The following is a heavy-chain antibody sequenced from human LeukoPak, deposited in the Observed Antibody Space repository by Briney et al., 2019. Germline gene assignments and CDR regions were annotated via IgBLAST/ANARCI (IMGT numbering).Heavy chain of an antibody. Sequence: ASVKVSCKASGYTFTSYAMNWVRQAPGQGLEWMGWINTNTGNPTYAQGFTRRFVFSLDTSVSTAYLQISSLKAEDTAVYYCARGGTRGYSYGLNWFDPWGQGTLVTVSS. D-gene: IGHD5-18*01. CDR1: GYTFTSYA. V-gene: IGHV7-4-1*02. CDR2: INTNTGNP. CDR3: ARGGTRGYSYGLNWFDP. J-gene: IGHJ5*02.